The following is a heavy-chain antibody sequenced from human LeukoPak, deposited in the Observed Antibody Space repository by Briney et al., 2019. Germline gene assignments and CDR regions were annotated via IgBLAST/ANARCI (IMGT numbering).Heavy chain of an antibody. CDR1: GFTFSSYA. D-gene: IGHD4-17*01. Sequence: PGRSLRLSCAASGFTFSSYAMHWVRRAPGKGLEWVAVISYDGSNKYYADSVKGRFTISRDNSKNTLYLQMNSLRAEDTAVYYCARDSTDYGDYIGYWGQGTLVTVSS. V-gene: IGHV3-30-3*01. J-gene: IGHJ4*02. CDR3: ARDSTDYGDYIGY. CDR2: ISYDGSNK.